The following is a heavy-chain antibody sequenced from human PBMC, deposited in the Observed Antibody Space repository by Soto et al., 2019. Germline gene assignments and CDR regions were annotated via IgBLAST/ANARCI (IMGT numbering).Heavy chain of an antibody. J-gene: IGHJ4*02. CDR2: IYHSGST. CDR3: GSSNDRSIYCNQGSCYARAHVDD. Sequence: SETLSLTCTVSGGSISSSSYYWGWIRQPPGKGLEWIGYIYHSGSTNYNPSLESRVTMSVDTSKNQISLNLRSVTAADAAVYYCGSSNDRSIYCNQGSCYARAHVDDWGQGTLVTVSS. CDR1: GGSISSSSYY. V-gene: IGHV4-61*05. D-gene: IGHD2-2*01.